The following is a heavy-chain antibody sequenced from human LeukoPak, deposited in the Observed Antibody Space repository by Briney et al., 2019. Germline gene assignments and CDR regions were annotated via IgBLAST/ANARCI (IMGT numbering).Heavy chain of an antibody. Sequence: SETLSLTCAVYGGSFSGYYWSWIRQPPGKGLEWIGEINHSGSTNYNPSLKSRVTISVDTSKNQFSLKLGSVAAADTAVYYCAREFGAHFDYWGQGTLVTVSS. CDR1: GGSFSGYY. J-gene: IGHJ4*02. CDR2: INHSGST. CDR3: AREFGAHFDY. V-gene: IGHV4-34*01. D-gene: IGHD3-16*01.